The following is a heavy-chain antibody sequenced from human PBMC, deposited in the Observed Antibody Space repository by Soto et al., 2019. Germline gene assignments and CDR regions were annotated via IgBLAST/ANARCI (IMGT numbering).Heavy chain of an antibody. Sequence: SETLSLTCTVSGGAISSGDYYWSWIRQPPGKGLEWIGYIYYSGSTYYNPSLKSRVTISVDTSKNQFSLKLSSVTAADTAVYYCARAKYYYGSGSLYYYYGMDVWGQGTTVTVSS. V-gene: IGHV4-30-4*01. D-gene: IGHD3-10*01. CDR3: ARAKYYYGSGSLYYYYGMDV. CDR2: IYYSGST. J-gene: IGHJ6*02. CDR1: GGAISSGDYY.